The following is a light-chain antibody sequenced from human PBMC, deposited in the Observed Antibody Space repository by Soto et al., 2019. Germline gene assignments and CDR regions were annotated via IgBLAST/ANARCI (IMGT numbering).Light chain of an antibody. V-gene: IGKV3-11*01. J-gene: IGKJ3*01. Sequence: EVVLTQSPATLSLSPGERATLSCRASQSVGTQLGWSQQKTGQAPRLLIYDAYNRATDIPARFSGSGSGTDFTLTISSLEPEDFAVYYCHQRSDWPFTFGPGTKLDMK. CDR2: DAY. CDR3: HQRSDWPFT. CDR1: QSVGTQ.